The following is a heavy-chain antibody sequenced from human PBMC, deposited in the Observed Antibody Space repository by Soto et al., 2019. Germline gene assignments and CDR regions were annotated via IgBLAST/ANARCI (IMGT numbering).Heavy chain of an antibody. Sequence: SVKVSCKASGGTFSSYAISWVRQAPGQGLEWMGGIIPIFGTANYAQKFQGRVTITADESTSTAYMELSSLRSEDTAVYYCYLGWVLSHPDYYYNGMDVWGQGTTVTVSS. CDR2: IIPIFGTA. CDR1: GGTFSSYA. CDR3: YLGWVLSHPDYYYNGMDV. V-gene: IGHV1-69*13. J-gene: IGHJ6*02. D-gene: IGHD3-3*01.